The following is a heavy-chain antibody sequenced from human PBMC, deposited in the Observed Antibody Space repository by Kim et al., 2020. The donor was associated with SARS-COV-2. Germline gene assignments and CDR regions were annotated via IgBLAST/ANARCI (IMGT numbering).Heavy chain of an antibody. D-gene: IGHD3-16*01. CDR1: GDSLSSDY. V-gene: IGHV4-4*07. CDR2: IYTSGRT. J-gene: IGHJ4*02. CDR3: ASTLGH. Sequence: SETLSLTCTVSGDSLSSDYWSWNRQPAGKGLEWIGRIYTSGRTNYNPSLQSRVTMSVDMSKNQFSLKLSSVTAADTTVLYCASTLGHWGQGTRVTVSS.